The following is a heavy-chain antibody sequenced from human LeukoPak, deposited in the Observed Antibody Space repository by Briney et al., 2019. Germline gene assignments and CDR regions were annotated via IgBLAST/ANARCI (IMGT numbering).Heavy chain of an antibody. J-gene: IGHJ6*03. V-gene: IGHV4-59*11. Sequence: SETLSLTCTVSGGSISSHYWSWIRQPPGKGLEWIGYIYYSGSTNYNPSLKSRVNISVDTSKNQFFLKLNSVTAADTAVYYCARFWGGRWYDYYFLDVWGKGTTVTVSS. D-gene: IGHD3-16*01. CDR2: IYYSGST. CDR1: GGSISSHY. CDR3: ARFWGGRWYDYYFLDV.